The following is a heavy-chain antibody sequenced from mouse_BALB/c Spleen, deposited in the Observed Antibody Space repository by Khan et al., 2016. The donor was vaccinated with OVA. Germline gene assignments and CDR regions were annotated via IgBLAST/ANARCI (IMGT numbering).Heavy chain of an antibody. CDR1: GYTFTSYY. J-gene: IGHJ3*01. Sequence: QVELQQSGAELVKPGASVKLSCKASGYTFTSYYIYWVKQRPGQGLEWIAGINPSNGDTYFNEKFESKATLTVDKSSSTAFMQVSSLTSEDSAVFCCSSSGGAAFAYWGQGTLVIVSA. CDR3: SSSGGAAFAY. V-gene: IGHV1S81*02. D-gene: IGHD3-1*01. CDR2: INPSNGDT.